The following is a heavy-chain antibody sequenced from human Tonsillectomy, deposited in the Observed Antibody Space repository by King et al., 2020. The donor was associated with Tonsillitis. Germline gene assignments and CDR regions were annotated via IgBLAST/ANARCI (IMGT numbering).Heavy chain of an antibody. J-gene: IGHJ4*02. Sequence: VQLVQSGGGLIQPGGSLRLSCAASGFTFSSNYMSWVRQAPGKGLEWVSVIYSGGSTYYADSVKGRFTISRDNSKNTLYLQMNSLRAEDTAVYYCARGGDDFWSGRRYYFDYWGQGTLVTVSS. V-gene: IGHV3-53*01. CDR2: IYSGGST. CDR3: ARGGDDFWSGRRYYFDY. CDR1: GFTFSSNY. D-gene: IGHD3-3*01.